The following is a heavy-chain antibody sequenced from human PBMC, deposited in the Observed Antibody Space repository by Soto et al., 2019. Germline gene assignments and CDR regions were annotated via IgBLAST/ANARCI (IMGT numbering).Heavy chain of an antibody. CDR3: AKGRYFDVDGGCANF. D-gene: IGHD3-22*01. V-gene: IGHV3-23*01. Sequence: QSGGGFVQPGGSHRLSCVASGFTFNSYAMTRVRQSPEKGLEWVSTVSGSGSKTYYSQSVQGRFTISRDNSKNTVFLQMRSLRAEDSAIYFCAKGRYFDVDGGCANFWGQGTLVTVSS. CDR2: VSGSGSKT. J-gene: IGHJ4*02. CDR1: GFTFNSYA.